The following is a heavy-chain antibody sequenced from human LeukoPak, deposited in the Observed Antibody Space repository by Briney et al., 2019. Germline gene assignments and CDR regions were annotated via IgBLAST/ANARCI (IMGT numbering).Heavy chain of an antibody. D-gene: IGHD1-26*01. J-gene: IGHJ4*02. CDR1: GGSVSSGSYY. Sequence: SETLSLTCTVSGGSVSSGSYYWSWIRQPPGKGLEWIGYIYYSGSTNYNPSLKSRVTISVDTSKNQFSLKLSSVTAADTAVYYCARHPRSGSAYYFDYWGQGTLVTVSS. V-gene: IGHV4-61*01. CDR3: ARHPRSGSAYYFDY. CDR2: IYYSGST.